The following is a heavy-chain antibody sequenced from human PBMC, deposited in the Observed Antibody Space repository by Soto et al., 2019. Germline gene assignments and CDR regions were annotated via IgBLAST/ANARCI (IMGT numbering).Heavy chain of an antibody. V-gene: IGHV4-59*12. D-gene: IGHD2-15*01. Sequence: SETLSLTCAVSGGSISSYYWSWIRQPPGKGLEWIGYIYYSGSTNYNPSLKSRVTISVDTSKNQFSLKLSSVTAADTAVYYCARDGVVVVAATLDYYYYGMDVWGQGTTVTVSS. CDR2: IYYSGST. J-gene: IGHJ6*02. CDR1: GGSISSYY. CDR3: ARDGVVVVAATLDYYYYGMDV.